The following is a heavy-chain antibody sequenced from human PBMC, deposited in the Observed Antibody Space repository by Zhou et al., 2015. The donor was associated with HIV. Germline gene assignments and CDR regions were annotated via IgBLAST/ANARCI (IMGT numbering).Heavy chain of an antibody. D-gene: IGHD2-21*02. CDR3: ARDRMETAVGYYNHYYGMDV. CDR2: ISAYNGNT. Sequence: QVQLVQSGAEVKKPGASVKVSCKAFGYTFSSYGISWVRQAPGQGLEWMGWISAYNGNTNYAQKLQGRVTMTTDTSTRTAYMELRSLRSDDTAVYYCARDRMETAVGYYNHYYGMDVWGQGTTVTVSS. J-gene: IGHJ6*02. CDR1: GYTFSSYG. V-gene: IGHV1-18*01.